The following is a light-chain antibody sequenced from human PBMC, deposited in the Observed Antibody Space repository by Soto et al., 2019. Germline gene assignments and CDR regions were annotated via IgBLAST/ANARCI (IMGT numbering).Light chain of an antibody. CDR2: GAS. J-gene: IGKJ4*01. CDR1: QSVSSN. V-gene: IGKV3-15*01. Sequence: ETVMTQSPATLSVSPGERATLSCRASQSVSSNLAWYQQKPGQAPRLLIYGASTWATGLPARFSGSGSGTEFTLTISSLESEDFAVYYCQQYNNWPLTFGGGTKVEI. CDR3: QQYNNWPLT.